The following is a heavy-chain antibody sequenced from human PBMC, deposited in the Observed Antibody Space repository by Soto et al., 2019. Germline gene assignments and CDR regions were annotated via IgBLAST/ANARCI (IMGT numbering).Heavy chain of an antibody. Sequence: SETLSLTCAVYGGSFSGYYWSWIRQPPGKGLEWIGEINHSGSTNYNPSLKSRVTISVDTSKNQFSLKLSSVTAADTAVYYCARVGVGCSGGSCDFDYWGQGTLVTVSS. J-gene: IGHJ4*02. CDR3: ARVGVGCSGGSCDFDY. CDR2: INHSGST. CDR1: GGSFSGYY. D-gene: IGHD2-15*01. V-gene: IGHV4-34*01.